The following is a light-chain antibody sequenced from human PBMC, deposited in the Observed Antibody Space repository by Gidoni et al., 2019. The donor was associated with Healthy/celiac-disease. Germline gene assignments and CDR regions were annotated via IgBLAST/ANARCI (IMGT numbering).Light chain of an antibody. V-gene: IGKV3-15*01. CDR1: QGVSSN. Sequence: VLTHPPATPSVSPGERATLSCRASQGVSSNLAWYQQKPGQAPRLLIYGASTRATGIPARFSGSGSGTEFTLTISSLQSEDFAVYYCQQYNNWPPPFGGXTKVEIK. J-gene: IGKJ4*01. CDR3: QQYNNWPPP. CDR2: GAS.